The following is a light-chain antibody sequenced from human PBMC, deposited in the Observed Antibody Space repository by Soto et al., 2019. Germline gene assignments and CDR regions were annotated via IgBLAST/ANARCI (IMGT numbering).Light chain of an antibody. Sequence: QSALSQPSSVSVSPGQSITISFTLTIADVCGYNYVSWYQHHPGKGTKLIIYEVSNRPSGVSDRFSGSKSGNKASLIISNLEAEDESDYYCGSYTSTDTPFVFGTGTKVTVL. V-gene: IGLV2-14*01. CDR2: EVS. J-gene: IGLJ1*01. CDR1: IADVCGYNY. CDR3: GSYTSTDTPFV.